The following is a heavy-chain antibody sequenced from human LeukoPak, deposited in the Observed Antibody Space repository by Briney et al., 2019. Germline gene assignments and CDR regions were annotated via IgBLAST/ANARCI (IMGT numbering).Heavy chain of an antibody. Sequence: GGSLRLSCAASGFPFSAFYMSWVRQAPGKGLEWLSYISSGSRYTLYADSVGGRFTVSRDNSQNTLFLQMNSLRADDTAEYFCARDHGSQDSGAWYVFDYWGRGTLVTVSS. CDR1: GFPFSAFY. J-gene: IGHJ4*02. CDR2: ISSGSRYT. D-gene: IGHD6-19*01. V-gene: IGHV3-11*05. CDR3: ARDHGSQDSGAWYVFDY.